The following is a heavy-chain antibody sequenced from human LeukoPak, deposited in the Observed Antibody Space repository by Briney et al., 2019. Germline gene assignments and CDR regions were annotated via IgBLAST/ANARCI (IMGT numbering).Heavy chain of an antibody. CDR2: IWYDGSNK. Sequence: GRSLRLSCAASGFTFSSYGMHWVRQAPGKGLEWVAVIWYDGSNKYYADSVKGRFTISRDNSKNTLYLQMNSLRAEDTAVYYCAKEPMIVVVISQEYYFDYWGQGTLVTVSS. J-gene: IGHJ4*02. CDR3: AKEPMIVVVISQEYYFDY. V-gene: IGHV3-33*06. CDR1: GFTFSSYG. D-gene: IGHD3-22*01.